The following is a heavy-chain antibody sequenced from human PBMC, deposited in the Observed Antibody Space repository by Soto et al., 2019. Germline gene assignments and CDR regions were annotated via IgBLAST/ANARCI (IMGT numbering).Heavy chain of an antibody. V-gene: IGHV1-69*01. Sequence: QVQLVQSGAEVKKPGSSVKVSCKASGGTFSSYAISWVRQAPGQGLEWMGGIIPIFGTANYAQKFQGRVTITADESTSTADMELSSLRSEDTAVYYCARGGWYSSSWYDGMDVWGQGTTVTVSS. J-gene: IGHJ6*02. CDR3: ARGGWYSSSWYDGMDV. CDR2: IIPIFGTA. D-gene: IGHD6-13*01. CDR1: GGTFSSYA.